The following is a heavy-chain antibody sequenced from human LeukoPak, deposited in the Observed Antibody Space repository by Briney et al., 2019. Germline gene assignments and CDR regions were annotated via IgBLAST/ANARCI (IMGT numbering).Heavy chain of an antibody. J-gene: IGHJ4*02. Sequence: SGGSLRLSCAASGFTFSSYAMSWVRQAPGKGLEWVSAISGSGGSTYYADSVKGRFTISRDNSRNTLYLQMNSLRAEDTAVYYCAKDPGYCSGGSCYPYFDYWGQGTLVTVSS. D-gene: IGHD2-15*01. CDR1: GFTFSSYA. CDR3: AKDPGYCSGGSCYPYFDY. CDR2: ISGSGGST. V-gene: IGHV3-23*01.